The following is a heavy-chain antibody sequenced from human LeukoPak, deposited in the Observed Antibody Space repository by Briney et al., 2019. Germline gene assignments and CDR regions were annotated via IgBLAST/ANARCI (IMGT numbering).Heavy chain of an antibody. V-gene: IGHV3-7*01. D-gene: IGHD4-17*01. J-gene: IGHJ4*02. CDR2: IKQDGSEK. Sequence: GGSLRLSCAASGFTFSSYAMSWVRQAPGKGLEWVANIKQDGSEKYYVDSVKGRFTISRDNAKNSLYLQMNSLRAEDTAVYYCAREGDGDYAGDYWGQGTLVTVSS. CDR1: GFTFSSYA. CDR3: AREGDGDYAGDY.